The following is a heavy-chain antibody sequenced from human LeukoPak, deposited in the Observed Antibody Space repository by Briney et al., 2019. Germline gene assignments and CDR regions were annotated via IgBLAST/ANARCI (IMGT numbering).Heavy chain of an antibody. D-gene: IGHD3-22*01. V-gene: IGHV1-2*02. CDR1: GYTFTGYY. J-gene: IGHJ4*02. CDR2: TNPNSGGT. CDR3: ARDRDRYYYDSSGYHFDY. Sequence: ASVKVSCKASGYTFTGYYMHWVRQAPGQGLEWMGWTNPNSGGTNYAQKFQGRVTMTRDTSISTAYMELSRLRSDDTAAYYCARDRDRYYYDSSGYHFDYWGQGTLVTVSS.